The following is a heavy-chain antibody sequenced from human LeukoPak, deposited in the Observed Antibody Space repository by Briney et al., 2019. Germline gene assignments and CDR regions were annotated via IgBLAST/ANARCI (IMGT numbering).Heavy chain of an antibody. J-gene: IGHJ5*02. CDR1: PAYFSSAYF. CDR2: ISHSGWT. V-gene: IGHV4-38-2*02. CDR3: AREGGQGGPVSWFDP. Sequence: PSETLSLTCAVSPAYFSSAYFWGWIRQAPGKGPQWLGSISHSGWTDYNPSLKSRVTLSLDTSKNQFSLRLTSLTAADTAVYYCAREGGQGGPVSWFDPWGQGTLVTVSS. D-gene: IGHD3-16*01.